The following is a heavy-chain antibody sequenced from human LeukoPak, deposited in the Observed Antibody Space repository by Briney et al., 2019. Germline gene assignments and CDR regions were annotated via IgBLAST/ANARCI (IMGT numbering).Heavy chain of an antibody. CDR2: INPNSGGT. D-gene: IGHD3-22*01. J-gene: IGHJ4*02. CDR1: GYAFTGYY. CDR3: ARDYYDSSGYYSQGLFDY. V-gene: IGHV1-2*02. Sequence: ASVKVSCKASGYAFTGYYMHWVRQAPGLGLEWMGWINPNSGGTNYAQKFQGRVTMTRDTSISTAYMELSRLRSDDTAVYYCARDYYDSSGYYSQGLFDYWGQGTLVTVSS.